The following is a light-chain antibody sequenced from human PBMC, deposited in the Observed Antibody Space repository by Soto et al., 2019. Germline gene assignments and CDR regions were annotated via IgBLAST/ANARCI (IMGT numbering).Light chain of an antibody. J-gene: IGKJ4*01. Sequence: DLQMTQSPSSLSASVGDRVIITCRASQTIYNYLNWYQQKPGKAPNLLIYAASTLKSGVPSRFSGSGSGTEFSLTISSLQPEDFAIYFCQQSYSSVTFGGGTKVQIK. V-gene: IGKV1-39*01. CDR2: AAS. CDR3: QQSYSSVT. CDR1: QTIYNY.